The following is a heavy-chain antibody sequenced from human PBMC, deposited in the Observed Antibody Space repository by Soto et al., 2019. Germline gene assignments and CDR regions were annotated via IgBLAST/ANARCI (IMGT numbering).Heavy chain of an antibody. V-gene: IGHV1-8*01. Sequence: ASVKVSCKASGYTFISYDINWVRQATGQGLEWMGWMNPNSGNTGYAQKFQGRVTMTRNTSISTAYMELSSLRSEDTAVYYCARDKVAAQPNYYYGMDVWGQGTTVTVSS. J-gene: IGHJ6*02. CDR2: MNPNSGNT. CDR1: GYTFISYD. CDR3: ARDKVAAQPNYYYGMDV. D-gene: IGHD6-6*01.